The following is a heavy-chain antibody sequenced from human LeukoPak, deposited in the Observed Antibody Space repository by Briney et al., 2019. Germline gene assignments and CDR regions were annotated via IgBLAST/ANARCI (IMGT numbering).Heavy chain of an antibody. CDR2: IYHSGST. CDR1: GYSISSGYY. CDR3: ARVGYARAPRGGAFDI. D-gene: IGHD5-18*01. J-gene: IGHJ3*02. Sequence: PSETLSLTCTVSGYSISSGYYWGWIRQPPGKGLEWTGSIYHSGSTYYNPSLKSRVTISVDTSKNQFSLKLSSVTAADTAVYYCARVGYARAPRGGAFDIWGQGTMVTVSS. V-gene: IGHV4-38-2*02.